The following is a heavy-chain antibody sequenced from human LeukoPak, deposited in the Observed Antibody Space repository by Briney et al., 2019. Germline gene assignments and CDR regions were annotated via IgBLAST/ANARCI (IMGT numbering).Heavy chain of an antibody. CDR3: AREGPLGEYYYYGMDV. J-gene: IGHJ6*02. V-gene: IGHV1-2*02. Sequence: HAASVKVSCKASGYTFTGYYMHWVRQAPGQGLEWMGWINPNSGGTNYAQKFQGRVTMTRDTSISTAYMELSRLRSEDTAVYYCAREGPLGEYYYYGMDVWGQGTTVTVSS. CDR2: INPNSGGT. CDR1: GYTFTGYY.